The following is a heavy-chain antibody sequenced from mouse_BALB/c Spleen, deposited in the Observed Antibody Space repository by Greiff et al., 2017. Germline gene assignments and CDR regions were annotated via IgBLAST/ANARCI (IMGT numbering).Heavy chain of an antibody. Sequence: DVMLVESGGGLVKPGGSLKLSCAASGFTFSSYAMSWVRQTPEKRLEWVASISSGGSTYYPDSVKGRFTISRDNARNILYLQMSSLRSEDTAMYYCARGYDYGPYAMDYWGQGTSVTVSS. CDR3: ARGYDYGPYAMDY. CDR2: ISSGGST. D-gene: IGHD2-4*01. J-gene: IGHJ4*01. V-gene: IGHV5-6-5*01. CDR1: GFTFSSYA.